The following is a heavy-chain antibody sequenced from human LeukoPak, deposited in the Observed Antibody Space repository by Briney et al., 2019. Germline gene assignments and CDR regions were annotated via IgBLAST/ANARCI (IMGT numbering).Heavy chain of an antibody. CDR1: GGSISSGGYY. D-gene: IGHD4-23*01. CDR2: IYYSGST. Sequence: SETLSLTCTVSGGSISSGGYYWSWIRQHPGKGLEWIGYIYYSGSTYYNPSLKSRVTISVDTSKNQFSLKLSSVTAADTAVYYCARGLRSTVITPFDYWGQGTLVTVSS. CDR3: ARGLRSTVITPFDY. J-gene: IGHJ4*02. V-gene: IGHV4-31*03.